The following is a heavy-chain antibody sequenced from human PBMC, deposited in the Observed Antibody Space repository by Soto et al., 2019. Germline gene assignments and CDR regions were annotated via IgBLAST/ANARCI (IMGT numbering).Heavy chain of an antibody. V-gene: IGHV3-11*01. CDR3: ARDPGTVTTFDV. CDR2: ISSSGSTI. J-gene: IGHJ6*04. D-gene: IGHD4-17*01. CDR1: GFTFSDYY. Sequence: PGVSLRLSWAASGFTFSDYYMSWIRQAPGKGLEWVSYISSSGSTIYYADSVKGRFTTSRDNAKNSLYLQMNSLRAEDTAVYYCARDPGTVTTFDVWGKGTTVTVSS.